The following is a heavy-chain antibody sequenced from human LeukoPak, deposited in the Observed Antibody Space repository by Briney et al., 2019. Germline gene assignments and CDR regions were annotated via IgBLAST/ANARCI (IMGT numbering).Heavy chain of an antibody. CDR2: INHSGST. CDR1: GGSFSGYY. V-gene: IGHV4-34*01. CDR3: ARGSMVRGVMGFDY. Sequence: SETLSLTCAVYGGSFSGYYWNWIRQPPGKGLEWIREINHSGSTNYNPSLKSRVTISVDTSKNQFSLKLSSVTAADTAVYYCARGSMVRGVMGFDYWGQGTLVTVSS. D-gene: IGHD3-10*01. J-gene: IGHJ4*02.